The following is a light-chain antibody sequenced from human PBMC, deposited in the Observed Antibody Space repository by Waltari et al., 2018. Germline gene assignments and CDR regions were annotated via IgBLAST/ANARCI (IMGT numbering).Light chain of an antibody. CDR1: KLWDKY. Sequence: QPPSVSVSPGQTASITCSGDKLWDKYVSWVQQKPGQSPVLVIYQHNTRPSGIPERFSASNSGNTATLTISGTQAMDEADYYCQAWDSSTHVVFGGGTKLTVL. CDR3: QAWDSSTHVV. CDR2: QHN. J-gene: IGLJ2*01. V-gene: IGLV3-1*01.